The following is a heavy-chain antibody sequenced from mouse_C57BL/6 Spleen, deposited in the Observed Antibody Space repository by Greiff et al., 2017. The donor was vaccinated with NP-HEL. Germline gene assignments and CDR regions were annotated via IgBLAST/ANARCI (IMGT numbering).Heavy chain of an antibody. CDR2: LLPGSGST. CDR3: ARGYYGSSYDAMDY. CDR1: GYTFTGYW. J-gene: IGHJ4*01. V-gene: IGHV1-9*01. D-gene: IGHD1-1*01. Sequence: VQLQQSGAELMTPGASVKLSCQATGYTFTGYWIEWVQQRPGHGLEWIGALLPGSGSTNSNEKFKGKATFTADTSSHTASMQLSSLTTEDSAIYYCARGYYGSSYDAMDYWGQGTSVTVSS.